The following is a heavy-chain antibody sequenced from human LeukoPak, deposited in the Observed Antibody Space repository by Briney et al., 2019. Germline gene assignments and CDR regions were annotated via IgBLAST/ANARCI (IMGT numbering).Heavy chain of an antibody. CDR1: GFTFSSFS. Sequence: SGGSLRLSCAASGFTFSSFSMDWVRQAPGEWLGWVASISSSGRYIYYADSVTGRFTISRDNAKNSLYLQMNSPRAEDTAVYYCARGPPPTEPADCYDSSGPWTHWGQGTLVTVSS. D-gene: IGHD3-22*01. J-gene: IGHJ4*02. CDR3: ARGPPPTEPADCYDSSGPWTH. CDR2: ISSSGRYI. V-gene: IGHV3-21*01.